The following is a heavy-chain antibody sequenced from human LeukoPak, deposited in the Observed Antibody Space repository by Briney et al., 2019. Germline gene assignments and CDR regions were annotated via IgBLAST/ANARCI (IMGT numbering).Heavy chain of an antibody. CDR1: GVSISSFY. Sequence: SETLSLTCTVSGVSISSFYWSWIRQPPGKGLEWIAYISPSGSTKYNPSLTGRVTISSNTSQSQLSLKLSSVTAADTGMNYRAIYGASPTHFDYWGQGTLVTVSS. CDR3: AIYGASPTHFDY. D-gene: IGHD4-17*01. J-gene: IGHJ4*02. V-gene: IGHV4-4*09. CDR2: ISPSGST.